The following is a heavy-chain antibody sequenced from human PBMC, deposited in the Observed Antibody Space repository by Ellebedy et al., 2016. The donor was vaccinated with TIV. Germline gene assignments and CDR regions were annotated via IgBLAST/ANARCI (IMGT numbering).Heavy chain of an antibody. CDR2: IKSDGFST. CDR1: GFSLTNHW. CDR3: ARGTPGPGN. Sequence: HTGGSLRLSCAASGFSLTNHWMHWVRQAPGQGLVWVSQIKSDGFSTSYADSVRGRFTISRDEAKGTLFLQMNSLRAEDTDVYYCARGTPGPGNWGQGTLVTVSS. D-gene: IGHD3-10*01. V-gene: IGHV3-74*01. J-gene: IGHJ4*02.